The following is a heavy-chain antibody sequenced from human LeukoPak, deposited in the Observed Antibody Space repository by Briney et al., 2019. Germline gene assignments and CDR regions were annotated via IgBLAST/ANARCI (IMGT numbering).Heavy chain of an antibody. Sequence: GGSLRLSCAASGFTFSNYWMSWVRQAPGKGLEWVATIKQDGSEKYYVDSVKGRFTISRDNAKNSLYLQMNSLRAEDTAMYYCARDRNTDFWSGYYTNYFDYWGQGTLVTVSS. V-gene: IGHV3-7*01. CDR2: IKQDGSEK. J-gene: IGHJ4*02. CDR3: ARDRNTDFWSGYYTNYFDY. CDR1: GFTFSNYW. D-gene: IGHD3-3*01.